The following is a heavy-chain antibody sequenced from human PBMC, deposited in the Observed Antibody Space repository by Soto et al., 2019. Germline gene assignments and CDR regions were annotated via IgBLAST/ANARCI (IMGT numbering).Heavy chain of an antibody. D-gene: IGHD6-19*01. CDR3: ARDLSNGWYPDY. V-gene: IGHV3-33*01. CDR1: GFTFNDYG. J-gene: IGHJ4*02. Sequence: QVQLVESGGGVVQPGRSLRLSCAASGFTFNDYGMHWVRQAPGKGLEWVAEIWYDGSNQYYADSVKGRFTISRDDSKNTLYLQMNSLRAEDTAVYYCARDLSNGWYPDYWGQGTLVTVSS. CDR2: IWYDGSNQ.